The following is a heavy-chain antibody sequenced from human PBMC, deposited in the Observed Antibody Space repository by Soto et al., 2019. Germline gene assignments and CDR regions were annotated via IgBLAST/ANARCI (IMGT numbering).Heavy chain of an antibody. CDR3: ARGVGYYGSGSPNWFDP. CDR1: GASISSDY. D-gene: IGHD3-10*01. J-gene: IGHJ5*02. Sequence: SETLSLTCTVSGASISSDYWSWIRQPPGKGLEWIGYIYYSGSTYYNPSLKSRVTISVDTSKNQFSLKLSSVTAADTAVYYCARGVGYYGSGSPNWFDPWGQGTLVTVSS. V-gene: IGHV4-59*06. CDR2: IYYSGST.